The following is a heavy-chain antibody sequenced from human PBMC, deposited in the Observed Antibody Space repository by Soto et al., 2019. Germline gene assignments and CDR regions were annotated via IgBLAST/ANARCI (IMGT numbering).Heavy chain of an antibody. J-gene: IGHJ3*02. CDR3: ARDRAPGYSSAYSDAFDI. CDR2: ISAYNGNT. V-gene: IGHV1-18*01. D-gene: IGHD3-22*01. Sequence: QVQLVQSGAEVKKPGASVKVSCKASGYTFTSYAITWVRQAPGQGLEWMGWISAYNGNTNYAQKFQGRVTMTTDTSTGTGHMDLRSLRSDDTAVYYCARDRAPGYSSAYSDAFDIWGQGTMVTVSS. CDR1: GYTFTSYA.